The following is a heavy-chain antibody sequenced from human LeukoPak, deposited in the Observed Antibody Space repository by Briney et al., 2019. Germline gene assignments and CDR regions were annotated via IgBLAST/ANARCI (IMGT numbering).Heavy chain of an antibody. Sequence: ASVKVSCKASGGTFSSFAVSWVRQAPGQGLEWLGGIIPIFGTANYAQKFQGRVMITADESTSTAYMVLSSLRSEDTAVYYCARSSVVTAMVHLNYWGQGTLVTVSS. J-gene: IGHJ4*02. CDR3: ARSSVVTAMVHLNY. CDR2: IIPIFGTA. CDR1: GGTFSSFA. D-gene: IGHD2-21*02. V-gene: IGHV1-69*13.